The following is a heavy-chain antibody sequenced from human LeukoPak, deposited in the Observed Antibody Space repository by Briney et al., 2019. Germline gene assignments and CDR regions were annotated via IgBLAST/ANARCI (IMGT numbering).Heavy chain of an antibody. D-gene: IGHD6-19*01. CDR1: GFTFSGSA. CDR2: IRSKANSYAT. CDR3: TRLPIAVAGLSHSGGYFDY. Sequence: PGGSLRLSCAASGFTFSGSAMHWVRQASGKGLEWVGRIRSKANSYATAYAASVKGRFTISRDDSKNTAYLQMNSLKTEDTAVYYCTRLPIAVAGLSHSGGYFDYWGQGTLVTVSS. V-gene: IGHV3-73*01. J-gene: IGHJ4*02.